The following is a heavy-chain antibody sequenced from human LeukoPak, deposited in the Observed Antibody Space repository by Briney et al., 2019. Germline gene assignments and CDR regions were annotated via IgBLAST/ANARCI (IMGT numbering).Heavy chain of an antibody. Sequence: PGGSLRLSCAAPGFRFDDYSMNWVRHVPGKGLEWVAGINWDGASTGYRDSMKGRFTISRDNGKNSLYLQMNSLRVEDTAVYYCGRVHCSTNSCYDYYDYYMDVSGKGTTVTVSS. V-gene: IGHV3-20*04. CDR2: INWDGAST. CDR1: GFRFDDYS. J-gene: IGHJ6*03. CDR3: GRVHCSTNSCYDYYDYYMDV. D-gene: IGHD2-15*01.